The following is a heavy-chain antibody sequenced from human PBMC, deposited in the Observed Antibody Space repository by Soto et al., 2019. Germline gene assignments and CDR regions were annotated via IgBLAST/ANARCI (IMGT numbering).Heavy chain of an antibody. CDR2: ISGSGGST. J-gene: IGHJ6*02. CDR1: GFTFSSYA. V-gene: IGHV3-23*01. CDR3: AKGWGFMVRGVGGMDV. D-gene: IGHD3-10*01. Sequence: GGSLRLSCAASGFTFSSYAMSWVRQAPGKGLEWVSAISGSGGSTYYADSVKGRFTISRDNSKNTLYLQMNSLRAEDTAVYYCAKGWGFMVRGVGGMDVWGQGTTVTVSS.